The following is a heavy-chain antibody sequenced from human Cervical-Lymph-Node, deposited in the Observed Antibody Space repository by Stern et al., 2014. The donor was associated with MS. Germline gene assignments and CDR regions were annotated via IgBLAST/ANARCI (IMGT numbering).Heavy chain of an antibody. Sequence: QVQLVQSGAEVKKPGASVRVSCKASGYIFTTFNINWVRQAPGQGLEWLGWMKPNNGNTGSTQKFQGRVTMTRNTSLDTAYLELSGLRFEDTAVYYCARVPWFTSSWVPDGMDHYGMDVWGQGTTVIVSS. CDR3: ARVPWFTSSWVPDGMDHYGMDV. V-gene: IGHV1-8*01. CDR1: GYIFTTFN. J-gene: IGHJ6*02. D-gene: IGHD6-13*01. CDR2: MKPNNGNT.